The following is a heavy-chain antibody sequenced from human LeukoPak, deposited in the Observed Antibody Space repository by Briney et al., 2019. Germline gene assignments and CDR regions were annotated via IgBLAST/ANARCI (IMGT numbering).Heavy chain of an antibody. V-gene: IGHV3-23*01. J-gene: IGHJ5*02. CDR1: GFTFSTYG. D-gene: IGHD3-10*01. CDR3: AKDGPLLWFGPTYA. CDR2: VSSTGSGT. Sequence: PGGSLRLSCVASGFTFSTYGMSWVRQAPGRGLEWVAAVSSTGSGTYYPDSLKGRFIISRDNSQNTVFLQMNSLRPEDTAFYFCAKDGPLLWFGPTYAWGQGILVTVSS.